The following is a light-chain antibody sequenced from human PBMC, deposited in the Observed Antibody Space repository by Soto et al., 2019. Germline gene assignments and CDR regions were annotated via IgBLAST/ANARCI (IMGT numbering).Light chain of an antibody. CDR2: DAS. V-gene: IGKV1-5*01. CDR3: QQSYTTPIT. Sequence: DIQVTQSPSTLSATAGDRVTITCRASQSISSWLAWYQQKPGKAPKLLIYDASNLESGVPSRFSGSGSGTDFTLTISSLQPEDFATYSCQQSYTTPITFGQGTKVDI. J-gene: IGKJ1*01. CDR1: QSISSW.